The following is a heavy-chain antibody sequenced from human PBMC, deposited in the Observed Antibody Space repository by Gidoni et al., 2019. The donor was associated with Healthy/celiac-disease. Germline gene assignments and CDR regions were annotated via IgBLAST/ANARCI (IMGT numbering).Heavy chain of an antibody. Sequence: EVQLVESGGGLVQPGRSLRLSCAASGFTLDDYAMHWVRQAPGKGLEWVSGISWNSGSIGYADSVKGRFTISRDNAKNSLYLQMNSLRAEDTALYYCAKDTTPAVVTAGDYWGQGTLVTVSS. J-gene: IGHJ4*02. D-gene: IGHD2-21*02. V-gene: IGHV3-9*01. CDR2: ISWNSGSI. CDR3: AKDTTPAVVTAGDY. CDR1: GFTLDDYA.